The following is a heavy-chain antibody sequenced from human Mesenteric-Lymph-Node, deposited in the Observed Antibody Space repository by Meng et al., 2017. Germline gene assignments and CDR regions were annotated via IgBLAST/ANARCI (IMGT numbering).Heavy chain of an antibody. CDR3: ARDFQGYNCGGDCYSFDY. V-gene: IGHV3-11*01. CDR1: GFTFSDYY. D-gene: IGHD2-21*02. J-gene: IGHJ4*02. Sequence: GESLKISCAASGFTFSDYYMSWIRQAPGKGLEWVSYISSSGSTIYYADSVKGRFTISRDNAKNSLYLQMNSLRAEDTAVYYCARDFQGYNCGGDCYSFDYWGQGTLVTVSS. CDR2: ISSSGSTI.